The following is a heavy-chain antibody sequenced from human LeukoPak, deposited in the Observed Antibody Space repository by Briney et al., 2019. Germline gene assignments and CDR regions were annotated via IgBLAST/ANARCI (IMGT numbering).Heavy chain of an antibody. CDR3: ANGKPGYSSYSDY. D-gene: IGHD6-19*01. V-gene: IGHV3-23*01. CDR1: GFTFSSYA. CDR2: ISGSGGST. J-gene: IGHJ4*02. Sequence: GGSLRLSCAASGFTFSSYAMSWVRQAPGKGLEWVSAISGSGGSTYYADSVKGRFTISRDNSKNTLYLQMNSPRAEDTAVYYCANGKPGYSSYSDYWGQGTLVTVSS.